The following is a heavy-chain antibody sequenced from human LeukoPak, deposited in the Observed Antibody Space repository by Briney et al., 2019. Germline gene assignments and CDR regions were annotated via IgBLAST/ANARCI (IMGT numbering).Heavy chain of an antibody. CDR3: ARGGGLDV. CDR1: GFTFSSYW. Sequence: GGSLRLSCAASGFTFSSYWMSWVRQAPGKGLEWVANIKQDGSEKYYVDSVKGRFTISRDNAKNSLYLQMSNLRAEDTAVYFCARGGGLDVWGQGATVTVSS. V-gene: IGHV3-7*03. J-gene: IGHJ6*02. D-gene: IGHD3-16*01. CDR2: IKQDGSEK.